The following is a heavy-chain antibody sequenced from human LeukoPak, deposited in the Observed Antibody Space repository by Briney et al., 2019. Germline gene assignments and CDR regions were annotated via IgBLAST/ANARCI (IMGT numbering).Heavy chain of an antibody. CDR3: ARAPTYSGSHY. Sequence: PSETLSLTCTVSGVSISNGGYYWSWLRQHPGKGLEWIGYIYYSGSTYYNPSLKSRFNISVDTSKNQFSLKLNSVTAADTAVYYCARAPTYSGSHYWGQGTLVTVSS. J-gene: IGHJ4*02. D-gene: IGHD1-26*01. V-gene: IGHV4-31*03. CDR2: IYYSGST. CDR1: GVSISNGGYY.